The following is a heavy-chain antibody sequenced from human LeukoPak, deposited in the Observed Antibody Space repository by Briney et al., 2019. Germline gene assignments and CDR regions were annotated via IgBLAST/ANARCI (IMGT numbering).Heavy chain of an antibody. V-gene: IGHV2-5*02. J-gene: IGHJ4*02. CDR2: IYWDDDK. Sequence: SGPTLVNPTQTLTLTCTFSGFSLCTSGVGVGWIRQPPGKALEWLSLIYWDDDKRYSPSLKSRLTITKDTSKNQVVLTMTNMDPVDTATYYCAHSLFGGGPDTRYYFDYWGQGTLVTVSS. D-gene: IGHD2-21*01. CDR3: AHSLFGGGPDTRYYFDY. CDR1: GFSLCTSGVG.